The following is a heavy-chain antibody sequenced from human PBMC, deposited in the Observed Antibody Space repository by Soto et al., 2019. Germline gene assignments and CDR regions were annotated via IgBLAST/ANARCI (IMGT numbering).Heavy chain of an antibody. CDR3: ARGVWQLVRGRDAFDI. CDR1: GFTFSSYA. V-gene: IGHV3-30-3*01. CDR2: ISYDGSNK. J-gene: IGHJ3*02. Sequence: QVQLVESGGGVVQPGRSLRLSCAASGFTFSSYAMHWVRQAPGKGLEWVAVISYDGSNKYYADSVKGRFTISRDNSKNTLYLQMNSLRAEDTAVYYCARGVWQLVRGRDAFDIWGQGTMVTVSS. D-gene: IGHD6-6*01.